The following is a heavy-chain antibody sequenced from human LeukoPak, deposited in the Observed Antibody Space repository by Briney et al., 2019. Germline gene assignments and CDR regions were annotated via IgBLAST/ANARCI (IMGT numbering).Heavy chain of an antibody. Sequence: GGSLRLSCAASVFTFSSYEMNWVRQAPGKGLEWVSYISGSGSTIYYADSVKGRFTISRDSAKNSLYLQMNSLRAEDTAVYYCASILPISMMHDAFDIWGQGTMVTVSS. J-gene: IGHJ3*02. D-gene: IGHD3-22*01. CDR3: ASILPISMMHDAFDI. CDR2: ISGSGSTI. V-gene: IGHV3-48*03. CDR1: VFTFSSYE.